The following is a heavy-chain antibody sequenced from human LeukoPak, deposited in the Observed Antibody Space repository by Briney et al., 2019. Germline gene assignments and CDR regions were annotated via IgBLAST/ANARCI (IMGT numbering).Heavy chain of an antibody. Sequence: SETLSLTCAVYGGSFSGYYWSWIRQPPGKGLEWIGEINHSGSTNYNPSLKSRVTISVDTSKNQFSLELSSVTAADTAVYYCARGCLHYDFWSGYYTGGWFDPWGQGTLVTVSS. CDR1: GGSFSGYY. D-gene: IGHD3-3*01. CDR2: INHSGST. V-gene: IGHV4-34*01. J-gene: IGHJ5*02. CDR3: ARGCLHYDFWSGYYTGGWFDP.